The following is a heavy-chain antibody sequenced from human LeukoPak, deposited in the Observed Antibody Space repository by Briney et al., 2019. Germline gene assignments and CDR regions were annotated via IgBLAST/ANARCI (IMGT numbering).Heavy chain of an antibody. J-gene: IGHJ6*03. CDR1: GFTFSGSA. Sequence: GGSLRLSCAASGFTFSGSAMHWVRQASGKGLEWVGRIRSKANSYATAYAASVKGRFTISRDDSKNTAYLQMNSLKTEDTAVYYCQLELRQYYYYMDVWGKGTTVTVSS. CDR3: QLELRQYYYYMDV. CDR2: IRSKANSYAT. D-gene: IGHD1-7*01. V-gene: IGHV3-73*01.